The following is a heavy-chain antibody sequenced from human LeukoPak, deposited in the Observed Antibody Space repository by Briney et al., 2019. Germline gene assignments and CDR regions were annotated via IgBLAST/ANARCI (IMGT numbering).Heavy chain of an antibody. CDR2: IYDSGST. CDR3: ARAPLSSAYLHYYSILT. V-gene: IGHV4-39*07. J-gene: IGHJ6*01. D-gene: IGHD3-9*01. Sequence: PSETLSLTCTVSGGSISSSSYYWGWIRHPPGKRLEWTGIIYDSGSTYYNPSLKSRVTISVDTSKNQFSLKLSSVTAADTALYYCARAPLSSAYLHYYSILTWGKGNPVSVSS. CDR1: GGSISSSSYY.